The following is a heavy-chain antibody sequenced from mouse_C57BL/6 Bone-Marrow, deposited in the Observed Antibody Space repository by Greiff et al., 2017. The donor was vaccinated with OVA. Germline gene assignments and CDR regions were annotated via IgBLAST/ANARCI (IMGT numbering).Heavy chain of an antibody. J-gene: IGHJ1*03. CDR1: GFNIKDYY. Sequence: VQLQQSGAELVKPGASVKLSCTASGFNIKDYYMHWVKQRTEQGLEWIGRIDPEDGDTKYAPKFQGKATITADTSSNTAYLQLSSLTSEDTAVYYCARDYDGYHYWYFDVWGTGTTVTVSS. V-gene: IGHV14-2*01. D-gene: IGHD2-3*01. CDR2: IDPEDGDT. CDR3: ARDYDGYHYWYFDV.